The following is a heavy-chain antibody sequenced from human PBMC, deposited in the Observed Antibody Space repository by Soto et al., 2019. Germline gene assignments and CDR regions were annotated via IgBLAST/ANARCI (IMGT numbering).Heavy chain of an antibody. V-gene: IGHV4-39*01. CDR1: GGSISSSSYY. J-gene: IGHJ3*02. D-gene: IGHD6-19*01. Sequence: QLQLQESGPGLVKPSETLSLTCTVSGGSISSSSYYWGWIRQPPGKGLEWIGSIYYSGSTYYNPSLKSRVNISVDTSKNPFSLKLSSVTAADTAVYYCATYSSGWSRAFDIWGQGTMVTVSS. CDR2: IYYSGST. CDR3: ATYSSGWSRAFDI.